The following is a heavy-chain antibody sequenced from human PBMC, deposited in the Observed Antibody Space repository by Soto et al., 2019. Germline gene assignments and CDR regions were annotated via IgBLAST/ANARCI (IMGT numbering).Heavy chain of an antibody. CDR2: IYSSGST. Sequence: QVQLQESGPGLVKPSETLSLTCTVSDGSVSSGSYYWRWIRQPPGKGLEWIGYIYSSGSTLYNPSLKSRVIISVDTSMNQFSLKLSSVTAADTAVYYCARDSVAFFDSWGQGTLVTVSS. D-gene: IGHD2-15*01. CDR3: ARDSVAFFDS. V-gene: IGHV4-61*01. CDR1: DGSVSSGSYY. J-gene: IGHJ4*02.